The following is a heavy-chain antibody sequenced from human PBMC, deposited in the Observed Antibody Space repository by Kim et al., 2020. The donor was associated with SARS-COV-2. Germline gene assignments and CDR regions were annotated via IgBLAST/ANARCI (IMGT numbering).Heavy chain of an antibody. J-gene: IGHJ4*02. Sequence: YNADYRKGRYTISKDNAKNSLYLQMNSLGAEDTAVYYCARGGGRRDLDSWGQGTLVTVSS. CDR3: ARGGGRRDLDS. V-gene: IGHV3-11*04. D-gene: IGHD2-15*01.